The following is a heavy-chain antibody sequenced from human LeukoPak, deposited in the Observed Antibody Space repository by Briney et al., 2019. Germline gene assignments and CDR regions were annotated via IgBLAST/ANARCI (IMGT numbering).Heavy chain of an antibody. V-gene: IGHV4-34*01. CDR3: AGIVVVAAATNNWFDP. CDR2: INHSGST. Sequence: SETLSLTCAVYGGSFSGYYWSWIRQPPGKGLEWIGEINHSGSTNYNPSLKSRVTISVDTSKNQFSLKLSSVTAADTAVYYCAGIVVVAAATNNWFDPWGQGTLVTVSS. J-gene: IGHJ5*02. D-gene: IGHD2-15*01. CDR1: GGSFSGYY.